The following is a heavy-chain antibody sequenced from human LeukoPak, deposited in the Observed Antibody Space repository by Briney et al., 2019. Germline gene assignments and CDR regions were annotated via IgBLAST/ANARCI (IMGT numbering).Heavy chain of an antibody. J-gene: IGHJ4*02. D-gene: IGHD5-24*01. V-gene: IGHV3-48*04. CDR3: ARDRSRDGYNRKVFDY. CDR2: ISSSSSTI. Sequence: GGSLRLSCAASGFTFSSYSMNWVRQAPGKGLEWVSYISSSSSTIYYADSVKGRFTISRDNAKNSLYLQMNSLRAEDTAVYYCARDRSRDGYNRKVFDYWGQGTLVTVSS. CDR1: GFTFSSYS.